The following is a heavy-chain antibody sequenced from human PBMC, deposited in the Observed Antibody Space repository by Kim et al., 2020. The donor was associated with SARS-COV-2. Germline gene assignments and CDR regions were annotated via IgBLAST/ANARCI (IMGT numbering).Heavy chain of an antibody. D-gene: IGHD3-16*01. J-gene: IGHJ4*02. CDR3: AKGADFEY. V-gene: IGHV3-23*01. CDR2: ST. Sequence: STNDETSVGGRSTTSSDKSKNTLYLQMNSLRAEDTAVYYCAKGADFEYWGQGTLVTVSS.